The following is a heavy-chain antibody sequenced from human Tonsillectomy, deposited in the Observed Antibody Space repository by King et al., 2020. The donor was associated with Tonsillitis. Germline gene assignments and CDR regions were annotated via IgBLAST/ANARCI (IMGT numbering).Heavy chain of an antibody. D-gene: IGHD3-22*01. CDR1: AYSISSGFY. Sequence: QLQESGPGLVKASETLSLTCSVSAYSISSGFYWGWIRQPPGKGLEWIGNMYHSGSTYYNPSLKSRVTISVDTSKNQFSLNLSSVTAADTAVYYCARVPADDITGLSPYHFDYGGQGTLVTVSS. CDR3: ARVPADDITGLSPYHFDY. J-gene: IGHJ4*02. V-gene: IGHV4-38-2*02. CDR2: MYHSGST.